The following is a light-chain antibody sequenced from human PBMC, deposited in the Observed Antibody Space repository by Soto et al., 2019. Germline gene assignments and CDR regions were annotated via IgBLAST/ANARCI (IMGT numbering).Light chain of an antibody. Sequence: DIPLTQSPSTLSASVGDRVTITCRASQSISTWLAWYQQKPGKAPKLLIYKASGLESGVPSRFSGSGSATEFTLTISSLQPDDFATYYCQQYDSYSWTFGQGTKVEIK. CDR1: QSISTW. CDR3: QQYDSYSWT. J-gene: IGKJ1*01. V-gene: IGKV1-5*03. CDR2: KAS.